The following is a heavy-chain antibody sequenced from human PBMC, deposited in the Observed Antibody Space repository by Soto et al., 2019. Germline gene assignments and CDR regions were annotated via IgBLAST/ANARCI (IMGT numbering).Heavy chain of an antibody. V-gene: IGHV1-69*12. CDR2: IIPIFGTA. Sequence: QVQLVQSGAEVKKPGSSVKVSCKASGGTFSSYAISWVRQAPGQGLEWMGGIIPIFGTANYAQKFQGRVTITAXXSXSXXYMELSSLRSEDTAVYYCARERIAAAGTRYYGMDVWGQGTTVTVSS. CDR1: GGTFSSYA. J-gene: IGHJ6*02. CDR3: ARERIAAAGTRYYGMDV. D-gene: IGHD6-13*01.